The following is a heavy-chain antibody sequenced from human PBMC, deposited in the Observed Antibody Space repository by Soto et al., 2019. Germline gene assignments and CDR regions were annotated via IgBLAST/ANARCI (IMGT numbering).Heavy chain of an antibody. D-gene: IGHD1-26*01. V-gene: IGHV4-61*01. Sequence: PSETLSLTCTVSDGSVSSRSYYWSWIRQPPGKGLEWIGYIYYSGSTNYNPSLKSRVTISVDTSKNQFPLKLSSVTAADTAVYFCATARVGATGTPFDDWGQGTLVTVSS. J-gene: IGHJ4*02. CDR2: IYYSGST. CDR1: DGSVSSRSYY. CDR3: ATARVGATGTPFDD.